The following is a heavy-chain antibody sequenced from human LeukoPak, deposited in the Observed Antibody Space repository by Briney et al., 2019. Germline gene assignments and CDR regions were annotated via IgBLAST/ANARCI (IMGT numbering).Heavy chain of an antibody. CDR2: IYYSGST. Sequence: SETLSLTCTVSGGSISSYYWSWIRQPPGKGLEWIGYIYYSGSTDYNPSLKSRVTISVDTSKNQFSLKLSSVTAADTAVYYCAGGQSEAAADHMDVWGKGTTVTVSS. D-gene: IGHD6-13*01. V-gene: IGHV4-59*08. CDR1: GGSISSYY. CDR3: AGGQSEAAADHMDV. J-gene: IGHJ6*03.